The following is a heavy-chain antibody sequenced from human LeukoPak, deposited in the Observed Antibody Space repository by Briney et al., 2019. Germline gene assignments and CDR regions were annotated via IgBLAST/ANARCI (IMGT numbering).Heavy chain of an antibody. CDR1: GGTISSSSYY. CDR2: IYYSGTT. Sequence: PSETLSLTCTVSGGTISSSSYYWGWIRQPPGKGLEWIGSIYYSGTTYYNPSLKSRVTISVDTSKSQFSLRLTSVTAADTAVYYCARHVQFLEWLSSYYFDYWGQGTLVTVSS. CDR3: ARHVQFLEWLSSYYFDY. V-gene: IGHV4-39*01. D-gene: IGHD3-3*01. J-gene: IGHJ4*02.